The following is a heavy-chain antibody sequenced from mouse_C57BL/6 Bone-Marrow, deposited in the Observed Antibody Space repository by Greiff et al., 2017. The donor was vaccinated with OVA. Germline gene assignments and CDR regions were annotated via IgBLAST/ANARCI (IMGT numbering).Heavy chain of an antibody. CDR1: GFTFSDYY. Sequence: DVKLVESEGGLVQPGRSMKLSCTASGFTFSDYYMAWVRQVPEKGLEWVANINYDGSSTYYLDSLKSRFIITRDNAKNILYLQMSSLKSEDTATYYCARVGDGYWGYLDVWGTGTTVTVSS. V-gene: IGHV5-16*01. CDR3: ARVGDGYWGYLDV. J-gene: IGHJ1*03. CDR2: INYDGSST. D-gene: IGHD2-3*01.